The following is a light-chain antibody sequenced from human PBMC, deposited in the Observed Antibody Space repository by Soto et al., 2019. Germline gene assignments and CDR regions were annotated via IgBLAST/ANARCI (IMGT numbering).Light chain of an antibody. CDR1: QNVLSN. Sequence: ERVMTQSPATLSVSPGARVTLSCRASQNVLSNLAWYQQKPGQAPRLLIYGASTRATGIPARFSGSGSGTELTITISSLQSEDGAVYYGQQYNNWPITFGQGTRLDIK. CDR3: QQYNNWPIT. V-gene: IGKV3-15*01. CDR2: GAS. J-gene: IGKJ5*01.